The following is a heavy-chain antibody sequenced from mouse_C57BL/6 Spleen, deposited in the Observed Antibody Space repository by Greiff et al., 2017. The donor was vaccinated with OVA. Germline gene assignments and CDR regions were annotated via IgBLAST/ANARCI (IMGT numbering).Heavy chain of an antibody. J-gene: IGHJ2*01. Sequence: DVKLQESGPGLVKPSQSLSLTCSVTGYSITSGYYWNWIRQFPGNKLEWMGYISYDGSNNYNPSLKNRISITRDTSKNQFFLKLNSVTTEDTATYYCAREWADYWGQGTTLTVSS. CDR1: GYSITSGYY. CDR2: ISYDGSN. CDR3: AREWADY. V-gene: IGHV3-6*01.